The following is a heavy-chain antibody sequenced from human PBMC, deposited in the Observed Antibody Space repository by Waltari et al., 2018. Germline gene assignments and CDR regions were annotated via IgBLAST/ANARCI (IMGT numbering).Heavy chain of an antibody. CDR3: ARDLRASNWFDP. Sequence: EVQLVESGGGLVKPGGSLRLSCAASGFTFSSYSMTWVRQAPGKGLEWVSSISSSSSYIYYADSVKGRFTISRDNAKNSLYLQMNSLRAEDTAVYYCARDLRASNWFDPWGQGTLVTVSS. CDR1: GFTFSSYS. J-gene: IGHJ5*02. V-gene: IGHV3-21*01. CDR2: ISSSSSYI.